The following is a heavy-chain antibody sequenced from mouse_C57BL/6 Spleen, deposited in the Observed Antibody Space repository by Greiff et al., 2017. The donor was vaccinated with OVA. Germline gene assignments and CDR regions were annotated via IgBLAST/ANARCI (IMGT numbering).Heavy chain of an antibody. CDR1: GYTFTSYW. D-gene: IGHD1-1*01. J-gene: IGHJ2*01. CDR3: ARAGRYYFDY. CDR2: IDPSDSYT. V-gene: IGHV1-69*01. Sequence: VQLQQPGAELVMPGASVKLSCKASGYTFTSYWMHWVKQRPGPGLEWIGEIDPSDSYTNYNQKFKGKSTLTVDKSSRTAYMQLSSLTSEDSAVYYCARAGRYYFDYWGQGTTLTVSA.